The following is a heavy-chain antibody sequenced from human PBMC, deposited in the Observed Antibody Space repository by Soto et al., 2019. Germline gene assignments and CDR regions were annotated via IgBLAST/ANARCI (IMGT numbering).Heavy chain of an antibody. J-gene: IGHJ4*02. CDR2: IYHSGST. CDR1: GGSISSGGYS. Sequence: PSETLSLTCAVSGGSISSGGYSWSWIRQPPGKGLEWIGYIYHSGSTYYNPSLKSRVTISVDTSKNQFSLKLTSVTAADTAVYYCARHTYYYDSSRYPGRLLDYWGQGTLVTVSS. V-gene: IGHV4-30-2*05. D-gene: IGHD3-22*01. CDR3: ARHTYYYDSSRYPGRLLDY.